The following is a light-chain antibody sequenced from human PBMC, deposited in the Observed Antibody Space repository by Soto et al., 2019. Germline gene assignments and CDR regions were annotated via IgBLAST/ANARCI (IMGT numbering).Light chain of an antibody. Sequence: QSALTQPPSASGSPGQSVTISCTGTSSDVGGYNYVSWYQQHPGKGPKLIISEVDKRPSGVPDRVSGSKSGNTASLTISGLQAEDEADYYCSSYTSSSTPVVFGGGTKLTVL. CDR3: SSYTSSSTPVV. CDR1: SSDVGGYNY. V-gene: IGLV2-8*01. J-gene: IGLJ2*01. CDR2: EVD.